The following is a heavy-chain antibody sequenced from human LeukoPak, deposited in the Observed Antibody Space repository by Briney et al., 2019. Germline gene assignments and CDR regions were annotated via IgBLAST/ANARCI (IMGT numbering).Heavy chain of an antibody. V-gene: IGHV4-39*01. CDR1: GGSISSSHYY. CDR3: GRDSGSYGNDC. J-gene: IGHJ4*02. CDR2: IYYSGAT. Sequence: SSETLSLTCTVSGGSISSSHYYWGWIRQPPGKGLEWNGSIYYSGATFYNPSLKSRVTISVDTSKNQFSLKLSSVTAADTAVYYCGRDSGSYGNDCWGQGTLVTVSS. D-gene: IGHD1-26*01.